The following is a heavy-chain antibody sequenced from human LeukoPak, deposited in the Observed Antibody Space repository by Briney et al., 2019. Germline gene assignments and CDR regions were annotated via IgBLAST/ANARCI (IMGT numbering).Heavy chain of an antibody. CDR1: GFTFSSYG. V-gene: IGHV3-30*03. CDR3: ATVGVVVPAAMAY. D-gene: IGHD2-2*01. CDR2: ISYDGSNK. Sequence: GRSLRLSCAASGFTFSSYGMHWVRQAPGKGLEGVAVISYDGSNKYYADSVKGRFTISRDNSKNTLYLQMNSLRAEDTAVYYCATVGVVVPAAMAYWGQGTLVTVSS. J-gene: IGHJ4*02.